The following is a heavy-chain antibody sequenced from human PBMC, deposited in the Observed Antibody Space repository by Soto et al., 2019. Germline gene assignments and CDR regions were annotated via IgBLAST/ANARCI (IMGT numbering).Heavy chain of an antibody. D-gene: IGHD3-10*01. Sequence: GGSLRLSCAASGFTFSSYAMSWVRQAPGKGLEWVSAISGSGGSTYYADSVKGRFTISRDNSKNTLYLQMNSLRAEDTAVYYCAKAQGLGELPGAYYYYGMDVWGQGTTVTVSS. CDR3: AKAQGLGELPGAYYYYGMDV. V-gene: IGHV3-23*01. J-gene: IGHJ6*02. CDR1: GFTFSSYA. CDR2: ISGSGGST.